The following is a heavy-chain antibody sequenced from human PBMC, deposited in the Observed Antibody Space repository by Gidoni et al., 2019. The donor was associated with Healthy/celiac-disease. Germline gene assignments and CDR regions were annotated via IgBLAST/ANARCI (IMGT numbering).Heavy chain of an antibody. Sequence: QVQLVQSGAEVKKPGASVKVSCKASGYTFTSYGISWVRQAPGQGLEWMGWISAYNGNTNYAQKLQGRVTMTTDTSTSTAYMELRSLRSDDTAVYYCARFRSSSFNYYYYYGMDVWGQGTTVTVSS. V-gene: IGHV1-18*01. CDR2: ISAYNGNT. D-gene: IGHD6-6*01. J-gene: IGHJ6*02. CDR1: GYTFTSYG. CDR3: ARFRSSSFNYYYYYGMDV.